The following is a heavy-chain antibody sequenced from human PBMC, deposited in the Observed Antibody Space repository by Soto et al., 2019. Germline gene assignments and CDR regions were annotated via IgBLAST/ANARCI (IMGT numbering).Heavy chain of an antibody. J-gene: IGHJ6*02. CDR2: IIPILGIA. CDR1: GGTFSSYT. V-gene: IGHV1-69*02. CDR3: ARGYSYGIYYYYGMDV. D-gene: IGHD5-18*01. Sequence: QVQLVQSGAEGKKPGSSVKVSCKASGGTFSSYTISWVRQAPGQGLEWMGRIIPILGIANYAQKFQGRVTITADKSTSTAYMELSSLRSEDTAVYYCARGYSYGIYYYYGMDVWGQGTTGTVS.